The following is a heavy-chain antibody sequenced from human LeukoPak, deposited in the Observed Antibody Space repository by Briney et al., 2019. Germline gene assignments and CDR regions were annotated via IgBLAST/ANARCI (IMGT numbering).Heavy chain of an antibody. CDR1: GFVFSDYS. V-gene: IGHV3-48*04. D-gene: IGHD7-27*01. J-gene: IGHJ4*02. Sequence: GGSLRLSCAASGFVFSDYSMNWVRQAPGKGLEWVSNIRGSGSGSGSGMYYADSVKGRFTISRDNAKNSLYLQMSSLRAEDTAFYYCARDNNWGFDFWGQGALVTVSS. CDR2: IRGSGSGSGSGM. CDR3: ARDNNWGFDF.